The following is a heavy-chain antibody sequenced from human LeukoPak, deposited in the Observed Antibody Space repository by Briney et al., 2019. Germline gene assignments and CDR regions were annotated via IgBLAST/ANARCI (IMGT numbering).Heavy chain of an antibody. J-gene: IGHJ6*03. V-gene: IGHV1-2*02. CDR2: INPNSGGT. Sequence: GASVKVSCKASGYTFTGYYMHWVRQAPGQGLEWMGWINPNSGGTNYAQKFQGRVTMTRDTSISTAYMELSRLRSDDTAVYYCARVGCSSTSCYTSLGYYYYYMDVWGKGTTVTVSS. CDR3: ARVGCSSTSCYTSLGYYYYYMDV. CDR1: GYTFTGYY. D-gene: IGHD2-2*02.